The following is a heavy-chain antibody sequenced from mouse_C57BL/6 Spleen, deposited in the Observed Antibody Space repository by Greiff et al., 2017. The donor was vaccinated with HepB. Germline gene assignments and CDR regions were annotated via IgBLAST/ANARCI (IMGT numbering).Heavy chain of an antibody. V-gene: IGHV1-82*01. D-gene: IGHD4-1*01. CDR2: IYPGDGDT. J-gene: IGHJ2*01. CDR1: GYAFSSSW. CDR3: AREAGTGYFDY. Sequence: VQLQQSGPELVKPGASVKISCKASGYAFSSSWMNWVKQRPGKGLEWIGLIYPGDGDTNYNGKFKGKATLTADKSSSTAYMQLSSLTSEDSAVYFCAREAGTGYFDYWGQGTTLTVSS.